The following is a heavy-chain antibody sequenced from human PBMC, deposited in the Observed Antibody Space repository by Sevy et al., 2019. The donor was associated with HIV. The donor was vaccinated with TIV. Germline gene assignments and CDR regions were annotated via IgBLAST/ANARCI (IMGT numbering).Heavy chain of an antibody. CDR1: GYTLTGYY. D-gene: IGHD6-19*01. CDR2: INPNSGGT. CDR3: ARGRARVVAVAGGY. Sequence: ASVKVSCKASGYTLTGYYMHWVRQAPGQGLEWMGWINPNSGGTNYAQKFQGRVTMTRDTSISTAYMELSRLRSDDTAVYYCARGRARVVAVAGGYWGQGSLVTVSS. V-gene: IGHV1-2*02. J-gene: IGHJ4*02.